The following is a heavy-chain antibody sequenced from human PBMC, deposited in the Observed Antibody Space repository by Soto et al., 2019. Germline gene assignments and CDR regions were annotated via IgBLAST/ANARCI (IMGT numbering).Heavy chain of an antibody. CDR3: ARDGGKDGFNYWFWDLDYFDY. D-gene: IGHD3-10*01. J-gene: IGHJ4*02. CDR2: INPNSGGT. Sequence: QVQLVQSGAEVKKPGASVKVSCKASGYTFTGYYMHWVRQAPGQGLEWMGWINPNSGGTNYAQTFQGWVTMTRDTSISTAYMELSRMRSDDTAVYYCARDGGKDGFNYWFWDLDYFDYWGQGTLVTVSS. V-gene: IGHV1-2*04. CDR1: GYTFTGYY.